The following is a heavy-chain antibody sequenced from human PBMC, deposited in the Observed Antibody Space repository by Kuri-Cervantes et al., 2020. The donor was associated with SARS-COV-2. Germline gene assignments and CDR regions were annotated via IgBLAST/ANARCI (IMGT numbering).Heavy chain of an antibody. D-gene: IGHD1-14*01. CDR3: ARTGHGFLGYLLDY. Sequence: GGSLRLSCAASGFSFNNYGMHWVRQAPGKGPQWVAFIRYDGSNNYYLDSVKGRFTISRDISKNTLYLQMNSLRAEDTAVYYCARTGHGFLGYLLDYWGQGTLVTVSS. CDR1: GFSFNNYG. CDR2: IRYDGSNN. J-gene: IGHJ4*02. V-gene: IGHV3-30*02.